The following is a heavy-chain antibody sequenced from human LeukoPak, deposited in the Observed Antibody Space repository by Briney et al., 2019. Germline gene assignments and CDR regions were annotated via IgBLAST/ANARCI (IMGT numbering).Heavy chain of an antibody. CDR3: ARARWIAAAGNDY. CDR2: INHSGST. D-gene: IGHD6-13*01. V-gene: IGHV4-34*01. J-gene: IGHJ4*02. Sequence: PSETLSLTCAVYGGSFSGYYWSWIRQPPGKGLEWIGEINHSGSTNYNPSLKSRVTISVDTSKNQFSLKLSSVTAADTAVYYCARARWIAAAGNDYWGQGTLVTVSS. CDR1: GGSFSGYY.